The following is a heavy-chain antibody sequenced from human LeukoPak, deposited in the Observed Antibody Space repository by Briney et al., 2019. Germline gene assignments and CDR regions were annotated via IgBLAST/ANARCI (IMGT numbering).Heavy chain of an antibody. J-gene: IGHJ4*02. Sequence: GGSLRLSCAVSGLTFSVYSMNWVRQAPGKGLEWMSYINSSSSGVNYADSVKGRFTISRDNAKNTLYLQMNSLRSEDTAVYYCARDRYFDTSGYSRSQDYWGQGTLVTVSP. V-gene: IGHV3-48*01. D-gene: IGHD3-22*01. CDR2: INSSSSGV. CDR1: GLTFSVYS. CDR3: ARDRYFDTSGYSRSQDY.